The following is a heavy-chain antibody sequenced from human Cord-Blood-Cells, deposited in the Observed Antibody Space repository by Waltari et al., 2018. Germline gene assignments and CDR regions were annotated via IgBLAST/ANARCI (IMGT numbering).Heavy chain of an antibody. CDR3: ARTGYYDILTGYYFDY. CDR1: GGSFSGYY. J-gene: IGHJ4*02. Sequence: QVQLQQWGAGLLKPSETLSLTCAVYGGSFSGYYWSWIRHPPGKGLEWIGEINHSGSTNYNPSLKSRVTISVDTSKNQFSLKLSSVTAADTAVYYCARTGYYDILTGYYFDYWGQGTLVTVSS. V-gene: IGHV4-34*01. D-gene: IGHD3-9*01. CDR2: INHSGST.